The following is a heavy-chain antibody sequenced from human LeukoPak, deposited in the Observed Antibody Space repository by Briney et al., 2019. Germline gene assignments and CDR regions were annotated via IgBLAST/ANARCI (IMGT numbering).Heavy chain of an antibody. CDR2: IYYSGST. CDR3: ARAVYSEYDWDY. CDR1: DGSISSHY. Sequence: SETLSLTCTVSDGSISSHYWSWIRQPPGKGLEWIGYIYYSGSTNYSPSLKSRVTISVDTSKNQFSLKLSSVTASDTAVYYCARAVYSEYDWDYWGQGTLVTVSS. V-gene: IGHV4-59*11. D-gene: IGHD5-12*01. J-gene: IGHJ4*02.